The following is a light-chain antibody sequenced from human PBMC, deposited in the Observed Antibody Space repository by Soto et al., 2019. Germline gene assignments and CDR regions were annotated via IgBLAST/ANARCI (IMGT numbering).Light chain of an antibody. CDR1: SSDVGGTNH. CDR2: DVD. CDR3: SSFTSSNTYV. V-gene: IGLV2-14*03. Sequence: QSALTQPASVSASPGQAITISCTGTSSDVGGTNHVSWYQQHPGRAPKLMIDDVDNRPSGVSHLFSGSKSGNTASLTISWLLAEYEGDYYCSSFTSSNTYVFGTGTKLTVL. J-gene: IGLJ1*01.